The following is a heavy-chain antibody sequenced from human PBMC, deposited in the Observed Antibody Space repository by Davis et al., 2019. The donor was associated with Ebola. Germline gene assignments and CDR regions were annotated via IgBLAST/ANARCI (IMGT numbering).Heavy chain of an antibody. J-gene: IGHJ6*02. V-gene: IGHV4-39*07. Sequence: SETLSLTCTVSGGSISSSSYYWGWIRQPPGKGLEWIGSISYSGSAYYNPSLKSRVTISLDTSKNQFSLRLSSVTAADTAVYYCAGLAARSSYYYGMDVWGQGTTVTVSS. CDR1: GGSISSSSYY. CDR3: AGLAARSSYYYGMDV. CDR2: ISYSGSA. D-gene: IGHD6-6*01.